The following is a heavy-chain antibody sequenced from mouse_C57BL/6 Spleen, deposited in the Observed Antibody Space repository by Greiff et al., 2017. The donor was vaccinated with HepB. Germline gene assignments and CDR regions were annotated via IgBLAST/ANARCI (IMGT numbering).Heavy chain of an antibody. CDR3: ARGDYYGSSEGYFDY. J-gene: IGHJ2*01. CDR2: INPNNGGT. CDR1: GYTFTDYN. Sequence: EVQLQQSGPELVKPGASVKIPCKASGYTFTDYNMDWVKQSHGKSLEWIGDINPNNGGTIYNQKFKGKATLTVDKSSSTAYMELRSLTSEDTAVYYCARGDYYGSSEGYFDYWGQGTTLTVSS. V-gene: IGHV1-18*01. D-gene: IGHD1-1*01.